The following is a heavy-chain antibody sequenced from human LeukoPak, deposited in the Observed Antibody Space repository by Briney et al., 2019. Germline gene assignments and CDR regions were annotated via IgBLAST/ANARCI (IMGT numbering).Heavy chain of an antibody. Sequence: GASVTVSCKASGYTFTGYSVHWVRQAPGQGLEWMGWINPYSGGTNYAQNFQGRVTMTRDTSISTAYMELSRLRSDDTAVYYCARDLPVAGNFDSWGQGTLVTVSS. D-gene: IGHD6-19*01. V-gene: IGHV1-2*02. CDR3: ARDLPVAGNFDS. CDR2: INPYSGGT. J-gene: IGHJ4*02. CDR1: GYTFTGYS.